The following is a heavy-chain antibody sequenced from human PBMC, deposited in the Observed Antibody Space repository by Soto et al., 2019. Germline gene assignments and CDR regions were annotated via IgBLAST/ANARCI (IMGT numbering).Heavy chain of an antibody. CDR1: GGYVSSYY. CDR2: SGST. J-gene: IGHJ5*02. CDR3: ARLSAGWLDP. V-gene: IGHV4-59*02. Sequence: SETLSLTCTVSGGYVSSYYWSWIRQPPGKGLEWIGYSGSTNYNPSLKSRVTISVDTSKNQFSLNLSSVTAADTAVYYCARLSAGWLDPWGQGTLVTVSS. D-gene: IGHD6-19*01.